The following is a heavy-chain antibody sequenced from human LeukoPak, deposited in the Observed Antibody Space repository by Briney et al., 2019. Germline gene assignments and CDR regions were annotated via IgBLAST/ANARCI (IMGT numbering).Heavy chain of an antibody. J-gene: IGHJ1*01. CDR2: ISSDESIT. D-gene: IGHD6-19*01. Sequence: GGSLRLSCAASGFTFSNYWMHWVRQAPGKGLVWVSRISSDESITSYADSVKGRFTISRDNSKNTLYLQMNSLRAEDTAVYYCAKDRIAVAGEYFQHWGQGTLVTVSS. CDR1: GFTFSNYW. CDR3: AKDRIAVAGEYFQH. V-gene: IGHV3-74*01.